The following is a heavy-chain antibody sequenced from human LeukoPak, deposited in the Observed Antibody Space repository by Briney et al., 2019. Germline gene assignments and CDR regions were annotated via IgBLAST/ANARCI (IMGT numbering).Heavy chain of an antibody. J-gene: IGHJ4*02. CDR2: IYNGGNT. V-gene: IGHV3-53*01. D-gene: IGHD6-6*01. CDR3: ASGYRSSSRWGGSFDY. Sequence: GGSLRLSCAASGFIVSTNYMSWVRQAPGKGLEWVSVIYNGGNTYYADSVKGRFTISRDNSKNTLYLQMNSLRADDTAVYYCASGYRSSSRWGGSFDYWGQGTLVTVSS. CDR1: GFIVSTNY.